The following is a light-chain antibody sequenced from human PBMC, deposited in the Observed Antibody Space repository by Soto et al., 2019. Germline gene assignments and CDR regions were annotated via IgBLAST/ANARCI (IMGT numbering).Light chain of an antibody. CDR1: QSVSSY. J-gene: IGKJ5*01. Sequence: EIVLTQHPATLSLSPAERATLSCRASQSVSSYLAWYQQKPGPAPRLLIYDAANRATGIPARFSGSGSGTDFTLTISSLEPEDFAVYYCQQRSNWPPTFGQGTRLEIK. CDR3: QQRSNWPPT. V-gene: IGKV3-11*01. CDR2: DAA.